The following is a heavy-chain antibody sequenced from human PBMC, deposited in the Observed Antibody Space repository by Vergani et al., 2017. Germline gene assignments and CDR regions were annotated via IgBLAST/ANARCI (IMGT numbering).Heavy chain of an antibody. J-gene: IGHJ6*03. CDR3: ARVXVVVPAAISLEYYYYMDV. CDR2: IIPIFGTA. D-gene: IGHD2-2*02. Sequence: QVQLVQSGAEVKKPGSSVKVSCKASGGTFRSYAISWVRQAPGQGLEWMGGIIPIFGTANYAQKFQGRVTITADESTSTAYMELSSLRSEDTAVYYCARVXVVVPAAISLEYYYYMDVWGKGTTVTVSS. V-gene: IGHV1-69*01. CDR1: GGTFRSYA.